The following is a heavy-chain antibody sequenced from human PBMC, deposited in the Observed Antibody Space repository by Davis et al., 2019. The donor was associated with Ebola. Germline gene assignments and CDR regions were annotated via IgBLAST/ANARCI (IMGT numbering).Heavy chain of an antibody. D-gene: IGHD2-15*01. J-gene: IGHJ4*02. CDR1: GFTFSGSA. CDR3: TTVVDAAGDY. V-gene: IGHV3-73*01. Sequence: GGSLRLSCAASGFTFSGSAMHWVRQASGKGLEWVGRIRSKANSYATAYAASVKGRFTISRDDSKNTAYLQMNSLKTEDTAVYYCTTVVDAAGDYWGQGTLVTVSS. CDR2: IRSKANSYAT.